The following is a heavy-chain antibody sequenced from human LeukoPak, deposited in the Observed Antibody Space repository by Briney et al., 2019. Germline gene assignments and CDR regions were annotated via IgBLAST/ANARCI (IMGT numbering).Heavy chain of an antibody. CDR3: ARKAVAGTGGDY. D-gene: IGHD6-19*01. CDR1: LGTFRRYA. J-gene: IGHJ4*02. V-gene: IGHV1-69*06. Sequence: SVKVSCKASLGTFRRYAISWVRQAPGQGLAWMGRIIPIFGTANYAQKSQGRATITADKSTSTAYMELSSMKSEDTAVYYCARKAVAGTGGDYWGQGTLVTVSS. CDR2: IIPIFGTA.